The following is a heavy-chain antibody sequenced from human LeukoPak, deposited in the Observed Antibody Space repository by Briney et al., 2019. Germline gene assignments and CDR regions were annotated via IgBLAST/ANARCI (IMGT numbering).Heavy chain of an antibody. V-gene: IGHV3-33*01. Sequence: GGSLRLSCAASGFSFSSYGMHWVRQAPGKGLEWVAVIWYDGRNKYYGDSVKGRFTISRDDAKNSLYLQMNSLRAEDTAVYYCARVFYTSDAFDIWGQGTMVTVSS. D-gene: IGHD2-2*02. CDR3: ARVFYTSDAFDI. CDR1: GFSFSSYG. J-gene: IGHJ3*02. CDR2: IWYDGRNK.